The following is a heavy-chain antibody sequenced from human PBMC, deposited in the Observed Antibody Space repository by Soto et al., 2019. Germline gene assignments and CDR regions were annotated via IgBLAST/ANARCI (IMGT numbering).Heavy chain of an antibody. CDR1: GYSLTSYW. J-gene: IGHJ6*02. D-gene: IGHD6-13*01. CDR2: IDPSDSYT. V-gene: IGHV5-10-1*01. Sequence: GESLKISCKGSGYSLTSYWISWVRQMPGKGLEWMGRIDPSDSYTNYSPSFQGHVTISADKSISTTYLQWSSLKASDTAMYYCARPRGRESSSYYYYGMDVWGQGTTVTVSS. CDR3: ARPRGRESSSYYYYGMDV.